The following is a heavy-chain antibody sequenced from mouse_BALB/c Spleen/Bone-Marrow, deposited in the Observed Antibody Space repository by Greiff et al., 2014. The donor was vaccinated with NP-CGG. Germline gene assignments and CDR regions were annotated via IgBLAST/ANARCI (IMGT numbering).Heavy chain of an antibody. CDR1: GFSIKDTY. D-gene: IGHD2-14*01. V-gene: IGHV14-3*02. CDR3: ASYRYGWYFDD. Sequence: VQLQQSGAELVKPGASVKLSCTASGFSIKDTYMHWVKQRPEQGLEWIGRIDPANGNTKYDPKFQGKATITADTSSNTAYPQLSSLTSEDTAVYYCASYRYGWYFDDWGAGTSVTVSS. CDR2: IDPANGNT. J-gene: IGHJ1*01.